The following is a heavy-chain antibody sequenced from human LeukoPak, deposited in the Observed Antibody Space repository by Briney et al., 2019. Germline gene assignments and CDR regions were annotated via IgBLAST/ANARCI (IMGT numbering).Heavy chain of an antibody. CDR1: GFTFSSYA. J-gene: IGHJ5*02. V-gene: IGHV3-23*01. CDR2: ISGSGGST. Sequence: PGGSLRLSCAASGFTFSSYAMSWVRQAPGKGLEWVSAISGSGGSTYYADSVKGRFTISRDNSKNTLYLQMNSLRAEDTAVYYCAKDTFWSGSNWSDPWGQGTLVTVSS. CDR3: AKDTFWSGSNWSDP. D-gene: IGHD3-3*01.